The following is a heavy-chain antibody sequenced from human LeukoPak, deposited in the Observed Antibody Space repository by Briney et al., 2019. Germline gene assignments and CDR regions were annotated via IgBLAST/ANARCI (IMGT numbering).Heavy chain of an antibody. CDR1: GFTFSSYS. J-gene: IGHJ4*02. V-gene: IGHV3-21*01. Sequence: GGSLRLSCAASGFTFSSYSMNWVRQAPGKGLEWVSSISSDSNYIYYADSVKGRFTISRGNAKNSLYLQMNSLRAEDTAVYYCARKTTATDDYWGQGTLVTVSS. CDR2: ISSDSNYI. CDR3: ARKTTATDDY. D-gene: IGHD5-18*01.